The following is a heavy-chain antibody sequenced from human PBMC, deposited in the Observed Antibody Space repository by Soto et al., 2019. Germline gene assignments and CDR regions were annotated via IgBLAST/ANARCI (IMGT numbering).Heavy chain of an antibody. D-gene: IGHD3-22*01. V-gene: IGHV4-30-2*01. Sequence: SETLSLTCAVSGGSISSGAYSWSWIRQPPGKGLEWIGYIDHSGSTYYSPSLKSRVTVSADRSKNQFSLKLSSVTAADTAVFYCARGPYDSSGFYYAFDIWGQGPMVTV. CDR2: IDHSGST. CDR1: GGSISSGAYS. CDR3: ARGPYDSSGFYYAFDI. J-gene: IGHJ3*02.